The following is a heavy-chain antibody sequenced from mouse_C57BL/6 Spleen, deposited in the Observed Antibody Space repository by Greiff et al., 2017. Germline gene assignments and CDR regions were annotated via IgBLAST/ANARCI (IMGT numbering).Heavy chain of an antibody. CDR1: GFNIKDYY. J-gene: IGHJ3*01. CDR2: IDPEDGDT. CDR3: TTGQLRPAWFAY. D-gene: IGHD3-2*02. V-gene: IGHV14-1*01. Sequence: EVQLQQSGAELVRPGASVKLSFTASGFNIKDYYMHWVKQRPEQGLEWIGRIDPEDGDTEYATKFQGKATMTADTSSNTAYLQLSSLTSEDTAVYYCTTGQLRPAWFAYWGQGTLVTVSA.